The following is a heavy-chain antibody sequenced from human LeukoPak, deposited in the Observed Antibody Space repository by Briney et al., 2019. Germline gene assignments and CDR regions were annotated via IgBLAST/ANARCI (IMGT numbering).Heavy chain of an antibody. Sequence: SETLSLTCTVSDYSISSGYGYYWGWIRQPPGKGLEWIGNIYHSGITYYNHFNSSLKSRVTISIDTSKHQFSLRLTSVTAADTAVYFCATLVSTRYYFDYWGQGTLVTVSS. CDR3: ATLVSTRYYFDY. CDR2: IYHSGIT. CDR1: DYSISSGYGYY. D-gene: IGHD5/OR15-5a*01. V-gene: IGHV4-38-2*02. J-gene: IGHJ4*02.